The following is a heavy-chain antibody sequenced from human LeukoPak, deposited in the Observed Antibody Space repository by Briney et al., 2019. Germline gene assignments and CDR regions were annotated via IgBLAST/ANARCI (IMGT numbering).Heavy chain of an antibody. V-gene: IGHV4-59*01. CDR2: IYYSGST. CDR3: ARVNYDSSGYNFDY. CDR1: GGSISSYY. J-gene: IGHJ4*02. Sequence: SETLSLTCTVSGGSISSYYWSWIRQPPGKGLEWIGYIYYSGSTNYNPSLKSRVTISVDTSKNQFSLKLSSVTASDTAVYYCARVNYDSSGYNFDYWGQGTLVTVSS. D-gene: IGHD3-22*01.